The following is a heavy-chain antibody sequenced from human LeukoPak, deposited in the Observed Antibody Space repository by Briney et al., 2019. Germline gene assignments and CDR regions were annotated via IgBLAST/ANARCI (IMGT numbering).Heavy chain of an antibody. V-gene: IGHV1-18*01. CDR3: ARDQRVRIAAAGIDY. CDR2: ISAYNGNT. Sequence: ASVKVSCKASGYTFTSYGISWVRQAPGQGLEWMGWISAYNGNTNYAQKLQGRVTMTTDTSTGTAYMELRSLRSDDTAVYYCARDQRVRIAAAGIDYWGQGTLVTVSS. D-gene: IGHD6-13*01. CDR1: GYTFTSYG. J-gene: IGHJ4*02.